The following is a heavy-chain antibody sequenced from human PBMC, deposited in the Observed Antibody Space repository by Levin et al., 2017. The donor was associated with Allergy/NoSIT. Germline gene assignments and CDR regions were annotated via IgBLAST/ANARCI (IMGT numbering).Heavy chain of an antibody. CDR3: AREGTDYYGSGSRLYYFDS. Sequence: SQTLSLTCTVPGGSISSGDYYWSWIRQPPGKGLEWIGYILYSGSTSYNPSLKSRVTISLDTSKNQFSLKLSSVTAADTAVYYCAREGTDYYGSGSRLYYFDSWGQGTLVTVSS. CDR2: ILYSGST. D-gene: IGHD3-10*01. V-gene: IGHV4-30-4*01. J-gene: IGHJ4*02. CDR1: GGSISSGDYY.